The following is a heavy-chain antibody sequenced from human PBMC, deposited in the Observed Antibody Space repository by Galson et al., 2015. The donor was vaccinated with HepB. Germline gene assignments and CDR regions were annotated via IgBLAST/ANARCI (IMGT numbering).Heavy chain of an antibody. J-gene: IGHJ6*02. D-gene: IGHD2-2*01. CDR2: ISYDGSNK. Sequence: SLRLSCAASGFTFSSYAMHWVRQAPGKGLEWVAVISYDGSNKYYADSVKGRFTISRDNSKNTLYLQMNSLRAEDTAVYYCARDRGYCSSTSCRAMGYYYGMDVWGQGTTVTVSS. V-gene: IGHV3-30-3*01. CDR1: GFTFSSYA. CDR3: ARDRGYCSSTSCRAMGYYYGMDV.